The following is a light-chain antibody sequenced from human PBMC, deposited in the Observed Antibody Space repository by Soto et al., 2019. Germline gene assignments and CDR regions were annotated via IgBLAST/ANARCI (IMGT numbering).Light chain of an antibody. V-gene: IGKV4-1*01. Sequence: DIVMTQSPDSLAVSLGERASINCKSSQSVLHNSNNLNYLAWYQQKPGQPPKLLIYCASTRESGVPDRFSGSGSGTDFTLTISSLQAEDVAVYYCQQYFLVPHTFGQGTRLEI. CDR3: QQYFLVPHT. CDR2: CAS. J-gene: IGKJ2*01. CDR1: QSVLHNSNNLNY.